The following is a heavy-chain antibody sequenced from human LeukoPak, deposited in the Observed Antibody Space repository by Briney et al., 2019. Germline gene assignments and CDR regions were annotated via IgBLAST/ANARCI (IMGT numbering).Heavy chain of an antibody. CDR1: GGSTSSYY. J-gene: IGHJ4*02. CDR3: AREDDWNQLFDY. CDR2: IYYSGST. D-gene: IGHD1-1*01. Sequence: SETLSLTCTVSGGSTSSYYWSWIRQPPGKGLEWIGYIYYSGSTNYNPSLKSRVTISVDTSKNQFSLKLSSVTAADTAVYYCAREDDWNQLFDYWGQGTLVTVSS. V-gene: IGHV4-59*01.